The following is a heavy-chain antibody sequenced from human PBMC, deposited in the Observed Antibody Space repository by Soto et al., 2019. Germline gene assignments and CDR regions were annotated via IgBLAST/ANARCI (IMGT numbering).Heavy chain of an antibody. CDR3: ARMSSSGWYFY. CDR1: GFTFSDHY. Sequence: GGSLRLSCAASGFTFSDHYMDWVRQAPGKGLEWVGRTRNKANSYTTEYAASVKGRFTISRDDSKNSLYLQMNSLKTEDTAVYYCARMSSSGWYFYWGQGTLVTVSS. D-gene: IGHD6-19*01. CDR2: TRNKANSYTT. V-gene: IGHV3-72*01. J-gene: IGHJ4*02.